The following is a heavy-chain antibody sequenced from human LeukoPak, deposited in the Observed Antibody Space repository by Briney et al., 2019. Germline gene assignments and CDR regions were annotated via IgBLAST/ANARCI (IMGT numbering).Heavy chain of an antibody. CDR3: ARHYGP. J-gene: IGHJ5*02. CDR1: RFTFSDYY. V-gene: IGHV4-39*01. CDR2: IYSSGST. D-gene: IGHD4-17*01. Sequence: PGGSLRLSCAASRFTFSDYYMSWIRQPPGKGLEWIGSIYSSGSTYYNPSLKSRVTISVDTSKNQFSLKLTSVTAADTAVYYCARHYGPWGQGTLVTVSS.